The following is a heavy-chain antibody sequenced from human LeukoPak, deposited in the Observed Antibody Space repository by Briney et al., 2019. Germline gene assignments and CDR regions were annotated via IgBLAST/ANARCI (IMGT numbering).Heavy chain of an antibody. D-gene: IGHD3-22*01. CDR3: AKDLRRYYDSSGYLDY. V-gene: IGHV3-9*01. CDR1: GFTFDDYA. CDR2: ISWNSGSI. Sequence: PGGSLRLSCAASGFTFDDYAMHWVRQAPGKGLEWVSGISWNSGSIGYADSVKGRFTISRDNAKNSLYLQMNSLRAEDTALYYCAKDLRRYYDSSGYLDYWGQGTLVTVSS. J-gene: IGHJ4*02.